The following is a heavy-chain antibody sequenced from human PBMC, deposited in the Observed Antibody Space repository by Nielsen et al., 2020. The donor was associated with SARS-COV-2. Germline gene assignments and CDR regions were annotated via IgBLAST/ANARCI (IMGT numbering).Heavy chain of an antibody. CDR3: ARDYYDSSGYSTYGMDV. V-gene: IGHV3-30-3*01. CDR2: ISYDGSNK. J-gene: IGHJ6*02. Sequence: GGSLRLSCAASGFTFSSYAMHWVRQAPGKGLEWVAVISYDGSNKYYADSVKGRFTISRDNSKNTLYLQMNSLRAEDTAVYYCARDYYDSSGYSTYGMDVWGQGTTVTVSS. D-gene: IGHD3-22*01. CDR1: GFTFSSYA.